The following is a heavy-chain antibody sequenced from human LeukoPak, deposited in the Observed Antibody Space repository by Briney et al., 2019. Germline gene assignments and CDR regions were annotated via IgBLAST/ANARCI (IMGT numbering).Heavy chain of an antibody. CDR3: AKGIPESGTSLRGFEY. CDR2: IRSDGVGT. V-gene: IGHV3-23*01. Sequence: GGSLRLSCAASGFTFSSFALSWVRQTPGRGLEWVSAIRSDGVGTYYAGSVKGRITISRDNSKNTLYLLMNSLTAEDTAVYYCAKGIPESGTSLRGFEYWGQGTLVTVSS. J-gene: IGHJ4*02. D-gene: IGHD6-25*01. CDR1: GFTFSSFA.